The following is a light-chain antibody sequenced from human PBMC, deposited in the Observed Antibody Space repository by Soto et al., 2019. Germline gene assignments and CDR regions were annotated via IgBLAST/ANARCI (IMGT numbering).Light chain of an antibody. CDR3: QQYNSYSWT. V-gene: IGKV1-5*03. J-gene: IGKJ1*01. CDR2: KAS. CDR1: QSISSW. Sequence: DIQMTQSPSTLSASVGDRVTITCRASQSISSWLAWYQQKPGKAPKLLIYKASSLESGVPSRFICSGSGTEFTLTISSLQPDDFATYYYQQYNSYSWTFGQGTKVEIK.